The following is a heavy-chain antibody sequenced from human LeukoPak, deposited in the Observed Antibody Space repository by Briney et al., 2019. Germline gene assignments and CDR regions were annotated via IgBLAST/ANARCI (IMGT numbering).Heavy chain of an antibody. CDR2: IYSGGST. D-gene: IGHD5-24*01. V-gene: IGHV3-53*01. CDR1: GFTVSSNY. J-gene: IGHJ6*02. Sequence: GGSLRLSCAASGFTVSSNYMSWVRQAPGKGLEWVSVIYSGGSTYYADSVKGRFTISRDNSRNTLYLQMNSLRAEDTAVYYCARVQFYYYYGMDVWGQGTTATVSS. CDR3: ARVQFYYYYGMDV.